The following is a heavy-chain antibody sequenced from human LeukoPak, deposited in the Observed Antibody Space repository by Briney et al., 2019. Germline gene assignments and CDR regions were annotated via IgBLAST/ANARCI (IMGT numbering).Heavy chain of an antibody. J-gene: IGHJ4*02. Sequence: ASVKVSCKASGYTFTSYYMHWVRQAPGQGLEWMGIINPSGGSTSYAQKFQGRVTMTRDTFTSTVYMELSSLRSEDTAVYYCAREMPFRPHRVGRWSYYLWNWGQGTLVTVSS. CDR2: INPSGGST. CDR3: AREMPFRPHRVGRWSYYLWN. D-gene: IGHD1-26*01. V-gene: IGHV1-46*01. CDR1: GYTFTSYY.